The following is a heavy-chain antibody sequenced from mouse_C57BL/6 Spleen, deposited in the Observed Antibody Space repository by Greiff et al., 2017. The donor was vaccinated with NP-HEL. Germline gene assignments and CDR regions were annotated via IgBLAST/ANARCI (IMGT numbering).Heavy chain of an antibody. CDR3: GRGDYGSSGYFDV. Sequence: QVQLKQSGAELVKPGASVKLSCKASGYTFTSYWMQWVKQRPGQGLEWIGEIDPSDSYTNYNQKFKGKATLTVDTSSSTAYMQLSSLTSEDSAVYYCGRGDYGSSGYFDVWGTGTTVTVSS. V-gene: IGHV1-50*01. CDR1: GYTFTSYW. D-gene: IGHD1-1*01. CDR2: IDPSDSYT. J-gene: IGHJ1*03.